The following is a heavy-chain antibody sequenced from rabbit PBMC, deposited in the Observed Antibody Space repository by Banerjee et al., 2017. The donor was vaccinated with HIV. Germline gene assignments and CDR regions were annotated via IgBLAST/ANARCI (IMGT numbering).Heavy chain of an antibody. CDR2: IYSGSSGGT. J-gene: IGHJ6*01. V-gene: IGHV1S45*01. Sequence: QEQLVESGGGLVQPEGSLTLTCTASGFSFSSSHYMCWVRQTPGKGLEWIGHIYSGSSGGTWYASWAKGRFTISKTSSTTVTLQMTSLTVADTATYFCARAGVGRDYRATGNDLWGPGTLVTVS. CDR1: GFSFSSSHY. D-gene: IGHD6-1*01. CDR3: ARAGVGRDYRATGNDL.